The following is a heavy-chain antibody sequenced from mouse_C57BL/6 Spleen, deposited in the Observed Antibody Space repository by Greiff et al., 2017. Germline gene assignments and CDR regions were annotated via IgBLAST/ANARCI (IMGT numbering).Heavy chain of an antibody. Sequence: EVQLKESGAELVRPGASVKLSCTASGFNIKDDYMHWVKQRPEQGLEWIGWIDPENGDTEYASKFQGKATITADTSSNTAYLQLSSLTSEDTAVYYGTRVITTVVPWYFDVWGTGTTVTVSS. CDR1: GFNIKDDY. CDR2: IDPENGDT. D-gene: IGHD1-1*01. CDR3: TRVITTVVPWYFDV. J-gene: IGHJ1*03. V-gene: IGHV14-4*01.